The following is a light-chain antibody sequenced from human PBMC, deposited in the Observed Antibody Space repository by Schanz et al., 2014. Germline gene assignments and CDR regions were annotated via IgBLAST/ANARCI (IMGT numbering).Light chain of an antibody. CDR2: GAS. V-gene: IGKV3-15*01. CDR1: QSVSSN. CDR3: QQCNSYPYT. J-gene: IGKJ2*01. Sequence: EIVMTQSPATLSVSPGERATLSCRASQSVSSNLAWYQQKPGQAPRLLIYGASTRATGIPARFSGSGSGTEFTLTISSLQPDDFATYYCQQCNSYPYTFGQGTKLEIK.